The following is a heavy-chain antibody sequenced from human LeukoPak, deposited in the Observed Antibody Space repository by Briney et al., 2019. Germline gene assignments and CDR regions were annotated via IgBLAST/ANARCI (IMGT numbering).Heavy chain of an antibody. J-gene: IGHJ6*02. CDR3: ASGPDIVVVPAARGAYYYYGMDV. D-gene: IGHD2-2*01. CDR1: GGTFSSYA. Sequence: SVTVSFTASGGTFSSYAISWVRQAPGQGLEWMGGIIPIFGTANYAQKFQGRVTITADESTSTAYMELSSLRSEDTAVYYCASGPDIVVVPAARGAYYYYGMDVWGQGTTVTVSS. CDR2: IIPIFGTA. V-gene: IGHV1-69*13.